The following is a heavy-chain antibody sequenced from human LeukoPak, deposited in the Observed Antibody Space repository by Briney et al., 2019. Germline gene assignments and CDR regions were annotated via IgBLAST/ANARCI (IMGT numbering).Heavy chain of an antibody. V-gene: IGHV1-69*06. D-gene: IGHD4-17*01. CDR1: GYIFTGYY. CDR2: IIPIFGTA. Sequence: SVKVSCKASGYIFTGYYMYWVRQAPGQGLEWMGGIIPIFGTANYAQKFQGRVTITADKSTSTAYMELSSLRSEDTAVYYCARDYGDGTRDYWGQGTLVTVSS. J-gene: IGHJ4*02. CDR3: ARDYGDGTRDY.